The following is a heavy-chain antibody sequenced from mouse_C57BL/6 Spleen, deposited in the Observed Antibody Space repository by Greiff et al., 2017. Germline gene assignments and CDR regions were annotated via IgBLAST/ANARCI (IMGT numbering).Heavy chain of an antibody. CDR2: ISSGGSYT. Sequence: EVHLVESGGDLVKPGGSLKLSCAASGFTFSSYGMSWVRQTPDKRLEWVATISSGGSYTYSPDSVKGRFTISRDNAKNTLYLQRSSLKSDDTAMYYCARRYYGNSFYAMDYWGQGTSVTVSS. CDR1: GFTFSSYG. D-gene: IGHD2-1*01. J-gene: IGHJ4*01. V-gene: IGHV5-6*01. CDR3: ARRYYGNSFYAMDY.